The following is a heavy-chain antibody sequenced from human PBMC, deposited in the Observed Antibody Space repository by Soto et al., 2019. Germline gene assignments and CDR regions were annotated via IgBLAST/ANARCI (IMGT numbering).Heavy chain of an antibody. CDR1: GFIFENFG. V-gene: IGHV3-23*01. J-gene: IGHJ5*02. CDR3: AKNQGVELVPLATVDWFDP. CDR2: ISGSGFKK. Sequence: GVSLRLSCAASGFIFENFGMSWVRQAPGKGLEWISSISGSGFKKYYADSVKGRFTISRDNSKSTVYLELNNLSAEDTAVYHCAKNQGVELVPLATVDWFDPWGQGSVVTVSS. D-gene: IGHD1-26*01.